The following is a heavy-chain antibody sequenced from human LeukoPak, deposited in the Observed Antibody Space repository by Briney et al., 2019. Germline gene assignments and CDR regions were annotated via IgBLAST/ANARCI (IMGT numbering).Heavy chain of an antibody. J-gene: IGHJ5*02. D-gene: IGHD3-22*01. CDR1: GYRFTSYW. Sequence: GESLKISCKGSGYRFTSYWIGWVRQMPGKGLEWMGIIYPGDSDTRYSPPFQGQVTISADKSISTAYLQWSSLKASDTAMYYCARHHYYDSSGYVSWGQGTLVTVSS. CDR3: ARHHYYDSSGYVS. CDR2: IYPGDSDT. V-gene: IGHV5-51*01.